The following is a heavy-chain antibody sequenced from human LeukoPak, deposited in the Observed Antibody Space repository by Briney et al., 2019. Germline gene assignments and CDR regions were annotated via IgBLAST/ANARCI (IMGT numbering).Heavy chain of an antibody. CDR3: AKTRGWTDNWFAP. CDR2: ITGGGGSI. CDR1: GFTFSSYA. Sequence: GGSLRLSCAASGFTFSSYAMNWVRQAPGQGLEWVSAITGGGGSIYYADSVKCRFTISRDNSKNRLYLQMNSLRAEDAVVYYCAKTRGWTDNWFAPWGQGTLVTVSS. J-gene: IGHJ5*02. D-gene: IGHD6-19*01. V-gene: IGHV3-23*01.